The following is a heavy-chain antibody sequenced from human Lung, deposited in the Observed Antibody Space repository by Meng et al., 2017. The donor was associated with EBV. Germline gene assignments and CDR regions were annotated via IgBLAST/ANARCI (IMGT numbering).Heavy chain of an antibody. D-gene: IGHD1-26*01. V-gene: IGHV3-23*01. Sequence: EVQLLESGGGLVPPGGSLGLSWAASGFTFSSYAMSWVRQAPGKGLEWVSSISGSGASTYYADSVKGRFTISRDNSKNSLSLQLNSLRAEDTAVYYCAKVGPSGSYLDYYFDYWGQGTLGTVSS. CDR3: AKVGPSGSYLDYYFDY. J-gene: IGHJ4*02. CDR2: ISGSGAST. CDR1: GFTFSSYA.